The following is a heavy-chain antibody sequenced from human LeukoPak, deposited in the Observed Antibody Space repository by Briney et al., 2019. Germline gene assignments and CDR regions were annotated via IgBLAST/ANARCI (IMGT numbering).Heavy chain of an antibody. D-gene: IGHD3-10*01. V-gene: IGHV1-69*04. CDR2: IIPILGIA. CDR1: GGTFSRYA. J-gene: IGHJ6*02. CDR3: ARDPTGHYYYGMDA. Sequence: ASVKVSCKASGGTFSRYAISWVRQAPGQGLEWMGRIIPILGIANYAQKFQGRVTITADKSTSTAYMELSSLRSEDTAVYYCARDPTGHYYYGMDAWGQGTTVTVSS.